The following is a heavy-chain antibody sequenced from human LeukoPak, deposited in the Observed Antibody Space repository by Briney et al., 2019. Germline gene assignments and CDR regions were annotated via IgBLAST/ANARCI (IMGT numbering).Heavy chain of an antibody. V-gene: IGHV3-23*01. CDR3: AKDPRIAAAAPYNWFDP. J-gene: IGHJ5*02. D-gene: IGHD6-13*01. Sequence: GGSLRLSCAASGFTFSSYAMSWVRQAPGKGLEWVSAISGSGGSTYYADSVKGRFTISRDNSKNTLYLQMNSLRAEDTAVYYCAKDPRIAAAAPYNWFDPWGQGTLVTVSS. CDR2: ISGSGGST. CDR1: GFTFSSYA.